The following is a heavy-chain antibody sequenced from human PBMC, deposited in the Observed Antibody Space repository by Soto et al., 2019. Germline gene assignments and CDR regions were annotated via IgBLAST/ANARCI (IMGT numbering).Heavy chain of an antibody. D-gene: IGHD3-3*01. CDR3: ARGHFGVTMGV. Sequence: EVQLLESGGGLVQPGGSLRRSCAASEFTFSSYSMIWVRQAPGKGLEWVSGVNGGGDITYYAGSVKGRFTISRDNSKNTLYLQMNTLRAEDTGVCYCARGHFGVTMGVWGQGTTVTVSS. V-gene: IGHV3-23*01. CDR1: EFTFSSYS. J-gene: IGHJ6*02. CDR2: VNGGGDIT.